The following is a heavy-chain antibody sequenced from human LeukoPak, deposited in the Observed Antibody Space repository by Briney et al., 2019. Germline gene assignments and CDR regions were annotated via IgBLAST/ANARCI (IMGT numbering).Heavy chain of an antibody. V-gene: IGHV3-33*06. CDR3: AKGEASSGYYYDY. CDR2: IWYDGRKQ. Sequence: PGRSLRVSCAASGFTFSAYAMHWVRQAPGKGLDWVAVIWYDGRKQYYADSVKGRFTISRDNSKNTLYLQMNSLRAEDTAVYYCAKGEASSGYYYDYWGQGTLVTVSS. CDR1: GFTFSAYA. D-gene: IGHD3-22*01. J-gene: IGHJ4*02.